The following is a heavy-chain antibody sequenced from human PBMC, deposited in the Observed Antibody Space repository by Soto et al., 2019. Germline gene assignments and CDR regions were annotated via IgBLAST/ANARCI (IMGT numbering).Heavy chain of an antibody. CDR2: MYSSGSS. CDR1: GVSITSYK. CDR3: ATEWSAFDY. D-gene: IGHD2-15*01. V-gene: IGHV4-59*01. Sequence: SETLSLTCTVSGVSITSYKWSWIRQSPGKGLEWIAYMYSSGSSSYNPSLKSRVTISVDTSRNQYSLQLNSATAAATAVYYCATEWSAFDYWGQGILVTVSS. J-gene: IGHJ4*02.